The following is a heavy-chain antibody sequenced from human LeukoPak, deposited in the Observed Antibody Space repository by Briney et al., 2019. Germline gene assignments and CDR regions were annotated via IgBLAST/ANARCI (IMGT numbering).Heavy chain of an antibody. D-gene: IGHD6-13*01. CDR3: AREIRWLDY. V-gene: IGHV3-74*01. J-gene: IGHJ4*02. Sequence: PGGSLRLSCAASGFTFSSYWMHWVRQAPGKGLVWVSRTNSDGKTTRYADSAKGRFTISRDNAKNTLYLQMNSLRAEDTAVYYCAREIRWLDYWGQGSLVTVSS. CDR2: TNSDGKTT. CDR1: GFTFSSYW.